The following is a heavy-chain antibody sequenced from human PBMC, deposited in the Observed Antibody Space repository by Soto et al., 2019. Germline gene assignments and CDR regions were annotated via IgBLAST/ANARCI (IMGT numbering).Heavy chain of an antibody. CDR2: INPDNGNT. J-gene: IGHJ5*02. D-gene: IGHD2-15*01. Sequence: GASVKVSCNASGDTFTRYTMNWGRQAPGQRLEWMGWINPDNGNTKSSQKFQDRVIITRDTSASTAYMDLSSLRSGDTAVYYCARGIATAQLDPWGQGTLVTVSS. CDR1: GDTFTRYT. CDR3: ARGIATAQLDP. V-gene: IGHV1-3*01.